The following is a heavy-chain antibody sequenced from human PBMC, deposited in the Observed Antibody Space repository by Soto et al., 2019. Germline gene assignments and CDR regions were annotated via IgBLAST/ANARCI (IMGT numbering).Heavy chain of an antibody. CDR3: ARARLDTPGLEY. CDR1: GFSFKSYA. CDR2: MSYDGSDK. J-gene: IGHJ4*02. D-gene: IGHD3-16*01. Sequence: QVQLVESGGGVVQPGRSLRLSCAASGFSFKSYAMHWVRQAPGKGLEWVAVMSYDGSDKDYADSVKGRLTISRDNSKNTLYLQMSSLRAEDTAVYYCARARLDTPGLEYWGQGTLVTVSS. V-gene: IGHV3-30-3*01.